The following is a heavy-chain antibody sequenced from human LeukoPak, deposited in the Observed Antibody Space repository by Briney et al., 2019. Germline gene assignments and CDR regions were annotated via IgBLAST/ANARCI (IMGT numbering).Heavy chain of an antibody. J-gene: IGHJ4*02. CDR1: GFTFSDYY. V-gene: IGHV3-11*04. CDR3: AGEQQLVRTDQKDY. D-gene: IGHD6-13*01. Sequence: PGGSLRLSCAASGFTFSDYYMSWIRQAPGKGLEWVSYISSSGSTIYYADSVKGRFTISRGNAKNSLYLQMNSLRAEDTAVYYCAGEQQLVRTDQKDYWGQGTLVTVSS. CDR2: ISSSGSTI.